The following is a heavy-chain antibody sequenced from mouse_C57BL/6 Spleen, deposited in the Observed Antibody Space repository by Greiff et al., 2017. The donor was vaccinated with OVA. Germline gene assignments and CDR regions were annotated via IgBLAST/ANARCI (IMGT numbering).Heavy chain of an antibody. CDR3: ARKSGYGNYLFDY. Sequence: QVQLQQSGAELVKPGASVKMSCKASGYTFTSYWITWVKQRPGQGLEWIGDIYPGSGSTNYNEKFKSKATLTVDTSSSTAYMQLSSLTSEDSAVYYCARKSGYGNYLFDYWGQGTTLTVSS. CDR2: IYPGSGST. V-gene: IGHV1-55*01. J-gene: IGHJ2*01. CDR1: GYTFTSYW. D-gene: IGHD2-1*01.